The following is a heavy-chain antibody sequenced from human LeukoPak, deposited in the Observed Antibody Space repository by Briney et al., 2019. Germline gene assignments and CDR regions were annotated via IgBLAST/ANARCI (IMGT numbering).Heavy chain of an antibody. CDR3: AKVGPHIDYGDYVYDY. V-gene: IGHV3-23*01. CDR2: ISGSGGST. J-gene: IGHJ4*02. D-gene: IGHD4-17*01. Sequence: GGSLRLSCAASGFTFSSYAMSWVRQAPGKGLEWVSAISGSGGSTYYADSVKGRFTISRDNSNNTLYLQMNSLGAEDTAVYYCAKVGPHIDYGDYVYDYWGQGTLVTVSS. CDR1: GFTFSSYA.